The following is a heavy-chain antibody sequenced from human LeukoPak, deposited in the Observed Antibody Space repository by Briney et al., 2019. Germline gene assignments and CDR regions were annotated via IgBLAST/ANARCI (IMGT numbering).Heavy chain of an antibody. V-gene: IGHV3-30*02. Sequence: PGGSLRLSCAASGFTFSSYGMHWVRQAPGKGLEWVAVIWYDGSNKYYADSVKGRFTISRDNSKNTLYLQMNSLRAEDTAVYYCAEDHAYYDSSGYYDFDYWGQGTLVTVSS. J-gene: IGHJ4*02. CDR3: AEDHAYYDSSGYYDFDY. CDR1: GFTFSSYG. CDR2: IWYDGSNK. D-gene: IGHD3-22*01.